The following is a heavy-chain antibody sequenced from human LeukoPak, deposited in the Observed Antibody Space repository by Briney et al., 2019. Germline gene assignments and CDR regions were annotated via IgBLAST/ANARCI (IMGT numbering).Heavy chain of an antibody. CDR1: GFTFSSYG. Sequence: GGSLRLSCAASGFTFSSYGMNWVRQAPGKGLEWVSSISSGSNYIYYADSVKGRFTISRDNAKNSLYLQMNSLRAEDTAVYYCARVVAYCSSTSCYFEYGVYMDVWGKGTTVTVSS. D-gene: IGHD2-2*01. V-gene: IGHV3-21*01. CDR2: ISSGSNYI. J-gene: IGHJ6*03. CDR3: ARVVAYCSSTSCYFEYGVYMDV.